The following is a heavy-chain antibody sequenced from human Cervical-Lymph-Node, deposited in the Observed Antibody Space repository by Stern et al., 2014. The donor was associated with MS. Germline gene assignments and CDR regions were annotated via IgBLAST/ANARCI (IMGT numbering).Heavy chain of an antibody. V-gene: IGHV3-30-3*01. Sequence: QVQLVESGGGVVQHGRSLRLSCAASGFIFSNYAMHWVRQAPGKGLDWVAFVSNEGSKQFYADSVKGRFTISRDNANNTLYLQMNSLRPEDTAVYYCGRDTCRGGGCYFRYWGQGILITVSS. J-gene: IGHJ4*02. D-gene: IGHD2-15*01. CDR2: VSNEGSKQ. CDR3: GRDTCRGGGCYFRY. CDR1: GFIFSNYA.